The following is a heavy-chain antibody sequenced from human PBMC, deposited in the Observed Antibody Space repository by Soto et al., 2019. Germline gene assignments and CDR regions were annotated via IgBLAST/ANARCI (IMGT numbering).Heavy chain of an antibody. D-gene: IGHD4-17*01. J-gene: IGHJ3*02. Sequence: QVQLQESGPGLVKPTQTLSLTCTVSGGSISSGGYYWSWIRQHPGKGLEWIGYIYYSGSNYYNPSLKSRVTISVDPSKIQFSLKLSSVNAADTAVYYCARVYGYYDAFDIWCQGTMVTVSS. CDR1: GGSISSGGYY. CDR2: IYYSGSN. CDR3: ARVYGYYDAFDI. V-gene: IGHV4-31*03.